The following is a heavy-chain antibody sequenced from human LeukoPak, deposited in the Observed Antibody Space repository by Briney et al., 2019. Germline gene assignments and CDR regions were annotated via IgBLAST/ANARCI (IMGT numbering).Heavy chain of an antibody. CDR2: ISWNSGSI. Sequence: PGRSLRLSCAASGFTFDDYAMHWVRQAPGKGLEWVSGISWNSGSIGYADSVKGRFTISRDNAKNSLYLQMNSLRAEDTALYYCGRGGSYSPIDYRGQGTLVTVSS. CDR1: GFTFDDYA. D-gene: IGHD2-15*01. CDR3: GRGGSYSPIDY. V-gene: IGHV3-9*01. J-gene: IGHJ4*02.